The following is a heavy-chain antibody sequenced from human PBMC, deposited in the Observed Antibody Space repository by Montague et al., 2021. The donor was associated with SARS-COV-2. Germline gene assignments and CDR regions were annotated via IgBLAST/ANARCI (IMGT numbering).Heavy chain of an antibody. CDR2: ISYTGNT. CDR1: GGSFSGYF. V-gene: IGHV4-34*01. D-gene: IGHD2-2*01. J-gene: IGHJ3*02. Sequence: SETLSLTCAIYGGSFSGYFWSWIRQSPGKGLEWIGEISYTGNTSYNPSLQSRVPISGDSSENQYYLKLNSVAAADTAVYYCARQHPYQTRDLDIWGQGTMVTVSS. CDR3: ARQHPYQTRDLDI.